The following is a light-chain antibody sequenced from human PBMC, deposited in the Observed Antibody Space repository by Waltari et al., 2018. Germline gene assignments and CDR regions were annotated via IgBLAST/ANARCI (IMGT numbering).Light chain of an antibody. CDR1: QSVSRA. Sequence: EIVLTQSPGTLSLSPGDRATLSCRASQSVSRALAWYQQNPGQAPRLLIYGAANRATGGPDRRSGSGGGRDVSILTSRLVPEDVAVYYCQQYVSLPGTFGQGTKVEIK. J-gene: IGKJ1*01. CDR2: GAA. CDR3: QQYVSLPGT. V-gene: IGKV3-20*01.